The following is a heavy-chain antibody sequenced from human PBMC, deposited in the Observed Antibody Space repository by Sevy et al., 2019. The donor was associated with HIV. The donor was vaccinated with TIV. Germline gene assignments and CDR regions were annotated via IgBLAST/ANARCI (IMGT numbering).Heavy chain of an antibody. Sequence: GGSLRLSCAASGFSVNSNYMTWVRQAPGKGLDWVSIIYSDGSTKYADALKGRFTISGDNSKNTMYLQMNSLRVEDTAVYYCARGGTIFGLVRHYFDYWGQGTLVTVSS. CDR2: IYSDGST. CDR1: GFSVNSNY. D-gene: IGHD3-3*01. J-gene: IGHJ4*02. V-gene: IGHV3-66*01. CDR3: ARGGTIFGLVRHYFDY.